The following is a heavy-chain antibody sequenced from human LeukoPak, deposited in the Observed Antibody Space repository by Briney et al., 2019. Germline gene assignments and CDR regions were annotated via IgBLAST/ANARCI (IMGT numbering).Heavy chain of an antibody. CDR2: IIPIFGTA. Sequence: SVKVSCKASGGTFSSYAISWVRQAPGQGLEWMGGIIPIFGTANYAQKFQGRVTITADESTSTAYMELSSLRSEDTAVYYCARDQGSIAVAGKFYYFDYWGQGTLVTVSS. CDR1: GGTFSSYA. CDR3: ARDQGSIAVAGKFYYFDY. V-gene: IGHV1-69*01. J-gene: IGHJ4*02. D-gene: IGHD6-19*01.